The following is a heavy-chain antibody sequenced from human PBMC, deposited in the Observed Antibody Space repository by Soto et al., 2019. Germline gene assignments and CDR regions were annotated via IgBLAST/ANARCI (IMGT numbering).Heavy chain of an antibody. CDR3: GKLASSGAAQNY. CDR1: GGSISGHY. V-gene: IGHV4-59*11. Sequence: SETLSLTCTVSGGSISGHYWSWIRQSPGKGLEWIGYIFYSGITNYNPSLKSRVTISVDTSRNQFSLRFSSVTAAAPAAFFCGKLASSGAAQNYWSQGTLVTDSS. D-gene: IGHD3-22*01. CDR2: IFYSGIT. J-gene: IGHJ4*02.